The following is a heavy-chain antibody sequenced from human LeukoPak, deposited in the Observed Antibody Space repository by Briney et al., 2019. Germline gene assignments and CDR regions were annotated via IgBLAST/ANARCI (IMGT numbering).Heavy chain of an antibody. CDR3: ARDHGAAGSYLVYYGIDV. V-gene: IGHV1-46*01. J-gene: IGHJ6*02. D-gene: IGHD1-26*01. CDR1: GYTFTSYY. CDR2: INPSGGST. Sequence: ASVKVSCKASGYTFTSYYMHWVRQAPGQGLEWMGIINPSGGSTSYAQKFQGRVTMTRDTSTSTVYMELSSLRSEDTAVYYCARDHGAAGSYLVYYGIDVWGQGTTVTVSS.